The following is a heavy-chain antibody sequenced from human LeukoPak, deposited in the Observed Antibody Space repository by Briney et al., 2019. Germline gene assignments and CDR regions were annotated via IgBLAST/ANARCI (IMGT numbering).Heavy chain of an antibody. CDR3: ARADGVLWFGETIAPYFDY. Sequence: NSSETLSLTCTVSGGSISSYHWSWIRQPPGKGLEWIGYIYYSGSTNYNPSLKSRVTISVDTSKNQFSLKLSSVTAADTAVYYCARADGVLWFGETIAPYFDYWGQGTLVTVSS. J-gene: IGHJ4*02. V-gene: IGHV4-59*01. CDR2: IYYSGST. D-gene: IGHD3-10*01. CDR1: GGSISSYH.